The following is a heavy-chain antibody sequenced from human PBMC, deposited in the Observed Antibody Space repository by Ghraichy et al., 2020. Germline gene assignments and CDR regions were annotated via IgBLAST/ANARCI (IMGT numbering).Heavy chain of an antibody. J-gene: IGHJ4*02. D-gene: IGHD3-3*01. Sequence: GESLNISCAASGFTFSAYWMHWVRQVPGKGLVWVSRLDEYGSITDYADSVKGRFTVSRDNAKNTLYLQMNSLRAEDTAVYYCVKDLVGRDDCWGQGTLVTVSS. V-gene: IGHV3-74*01. CDR1: GFTFSAYW. CDR2: LDEYGSIT. CDR3: VKDLVGRDDC.